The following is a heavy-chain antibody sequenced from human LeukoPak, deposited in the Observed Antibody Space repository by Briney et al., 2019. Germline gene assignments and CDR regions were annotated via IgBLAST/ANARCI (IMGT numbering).Heavy chain of an antibody. CDR2: IHHSGST. D-gene: IGHD3-10*01. CDR1: GYFISSGYY. Sequence: SETLSLTCTVSGYFISSGYYWGWIRQPPGKGLQWIGSIHHSGSTYYNPSLKSRVTISVDTSKNQFSLKLSSVTAADTAVYYCASGNALLWFGSPFDYWGQGTLVTVSS. CDR3: ASGNALLWFGSPFDY. J-gene: IGHJ4*02. V-gene: IGHV4-38-2*02.